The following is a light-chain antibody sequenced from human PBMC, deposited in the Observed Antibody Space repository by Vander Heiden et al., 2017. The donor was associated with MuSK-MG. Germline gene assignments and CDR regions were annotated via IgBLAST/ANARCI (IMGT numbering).Light chain of an antibody. J-gene: IGKJ2*01. CDR2: GAS. V-gene: IGKV3-15*01. CDR1: QSVSSN. Sequence: EIVMTQSPATLSVSPGERATLSCRASQSVSSNLAWYQQKPGQAPRLLIYGASTRDTGIPARFSGSGSGTEFTLTISSLQSEDFAVYYCQQYNNGYTFGQGTKLEIK. CDR3: QQYNNGYT.